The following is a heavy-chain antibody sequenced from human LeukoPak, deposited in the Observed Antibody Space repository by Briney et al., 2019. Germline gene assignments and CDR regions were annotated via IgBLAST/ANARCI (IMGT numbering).Heavy chain of an antibody. CDR3: ARCEWHYYHYYMDV. D-gene: IGHD3-3*01. J-gene: IGHJ6*03. V-gene: IGHV3-21*01. CDR2: ISTSSYYI. Sequence: PGGSLRLSCAASGFTFSTYNMNWVRQAPGKGLEWVSSISTSSYYIFYADSVKGRFTISRDNAKNSLYLQMNTLRDEDTAVYYCARCEWHYYHYYMDVWGKGTTVTVSS. CDR1: GFTFSTYN.